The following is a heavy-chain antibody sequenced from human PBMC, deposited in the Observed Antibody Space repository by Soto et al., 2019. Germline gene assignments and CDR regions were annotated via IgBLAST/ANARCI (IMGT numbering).Heavy chain of an antibody. CDR2: ISFTSSFI. CDR3: ARETSVGAAGNWFDP. CDR1: GFTLRTYP. D-gene: IGHD6-13*01. Sequence: EVQLVESGGGLVRPGGSLRLSCAASGFTLRTYPMNWARQAPGKGLEWVPSISFTSSFIYYADSVKGRFTISRDNAKNSLSLQMNSLRAEDTAIYYCARETSVGAAGNWFDPWGQGTLVTVSS. V-gene: IGHV3-21*01. J-gene: IGHJ5*02.